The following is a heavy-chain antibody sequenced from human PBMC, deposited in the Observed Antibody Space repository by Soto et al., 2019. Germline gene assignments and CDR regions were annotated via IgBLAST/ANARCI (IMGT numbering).Heavy chain of an antibody. CDR1: GGSISSSPYY. J-gene: IGHJ5*02. CDR3: ARDVVVEARHNGFAP. CDR2: IYYSGSTFYNPA. D-gene: IGHD6-6*01. Sequence: SETLSLTCTVSGGSISSSPYYWGWIRQPPGKGLEWIGSIYYSGSTFYNPAFYNPALKSRITISVDTSRNQFSLKLSSVTATNTALFYCARDVVVEARHNGFAPWGKGTLVTVSS. V-gene: IGHV4-39*02.